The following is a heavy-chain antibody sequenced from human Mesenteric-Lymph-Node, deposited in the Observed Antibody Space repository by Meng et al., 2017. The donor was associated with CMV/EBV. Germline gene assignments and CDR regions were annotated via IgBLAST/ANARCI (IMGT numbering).Heavy chain of an antibody. J-gene: IGHJ5*01. CDR1: GFTFSSYA. CDR3: AKGYCSDGRCHNWFDS. V-gene: IGHV3-30-3*01. CDR2: ISYDGSNK. Sequence: GESLKISCAASGFTFSSYAMHWVRQAPGKGLEWVAVISYDGSNKYYADSVKGRFTISRDNAKNTLYLQMNSLRVEDTAVYYCAKGYCSDGRCHNWFDSWGLGTLVTVSS. D-gene: IGHD2-15*01.